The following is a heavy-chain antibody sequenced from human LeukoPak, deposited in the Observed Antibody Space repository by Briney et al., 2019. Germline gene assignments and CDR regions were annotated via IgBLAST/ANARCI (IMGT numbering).Heavy chain of an antibody. CDR1: GYTFTSYG. CDR3: ARTGADDAFDI. J-gene: IGHJ3*02. Sequence: ASVKVSCKGAGYTFTSYGISWMRQAPGQGLEWMGWISAYNGSTNYAQKLQVRVTMTTDTSTSTAYMELRSLRSDDTAVYYCARTGADDAFDIWGQGTMVTVSS. CDR2: ISAYNGST. V-gene: IGHV1-18*01. D-gene: IGHD1-26*01.